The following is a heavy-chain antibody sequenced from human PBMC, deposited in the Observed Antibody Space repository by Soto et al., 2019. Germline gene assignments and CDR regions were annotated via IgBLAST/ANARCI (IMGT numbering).Heavy chain of an antibody. CDR3: ARGVHWTTVTKSPRWCMDV. Sequence: SETLSLTCAVYGGSFSGYYWSWIRQPPGKGLEWIGEINHSGSTNYNPSLKSRVTISVDTSKNQFSLKLSSVTAADTAVYYCARGVHWTTVTKSPRWCMDVWGQGTTVTVSS. CDR1: GGSFSGYY. D-gene: IGHD4-17*01. V-gene: IGHV4-34*01. CDR2: INHSGST. J-gene: IGHJ6*02.